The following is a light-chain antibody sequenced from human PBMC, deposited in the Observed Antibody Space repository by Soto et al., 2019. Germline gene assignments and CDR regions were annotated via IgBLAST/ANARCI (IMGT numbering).Light chain of an antibody. CDR1: QSHLHSNGNNY. Sequence: DIVMTQSPLSLPVTPGEPASISCRSSQSHLHSNGNNYLDWYLQKPGQSPQLLLYLASNRASGVPDRFSGSGSGTDFTLKISRVEAEDVGVYYCMQALQTPITFGQATRLEIK. CDR3: MQALQTPIT. J-gene: IGKJ5*01. V-gene: IGKV2-28*01. CDR2: LAS.